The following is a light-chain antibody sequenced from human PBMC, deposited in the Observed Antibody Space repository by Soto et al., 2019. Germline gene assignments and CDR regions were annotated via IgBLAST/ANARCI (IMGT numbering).Light chain of an antibody. Sequence: SINNWLAWYQQKPGKAPKLLIYKVSSLESGVPSRFSGSGSGTEFTLTISSLLPDDFATYYCQQYNTHWTFGQGTKVDI. CDR1: SINNW. CDR3: QQYNTHWT. J-gene: IGKJ1*01. CDR2: KVS. V-gene: IGKV1-5*03.